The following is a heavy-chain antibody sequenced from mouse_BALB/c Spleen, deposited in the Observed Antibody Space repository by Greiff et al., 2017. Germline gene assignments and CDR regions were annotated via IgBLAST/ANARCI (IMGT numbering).Heavy chain of an antibody. V-gene: IGHV1-54*01. CDR3: ARRVYYGNSYYFDY. J-gene: IGHJ2*01. CDR1: GYAFTNYL. Sequence: VQLQQSGAELVRPGTSVKVSCKASGYAFTNYLIEWVKQRPGQGLEWIGVINPGSGGTNYNEKFKGKATLTADKSSSTAYMQLSSLTSDDSAVYFCARRVYYGNSYYFDYWGQGTTLTVSS. D-gene: IGHD2-1*01. CDR2: INPGSGGT.